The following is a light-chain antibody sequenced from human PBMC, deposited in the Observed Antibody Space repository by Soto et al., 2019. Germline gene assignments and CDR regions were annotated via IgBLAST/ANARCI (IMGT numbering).Light chain of an antibody. CDR2: EVT. Sequence: QSVLTQPPSASGSPGQSVTISCTGTSSVVGGYNYVSWYQQYPGRAPKLMIYEVTKRPSGVPDRFSGSKSGNTASLTVSGLHAEDEADYYCSSYAASNNFYFVFGGGTKVTVL. J-gene: IGLJ3*02. CDR3: SSYAASNNFYFV. CDR1: SSVVGGYNY. V-gene: IGLV2-8*01.